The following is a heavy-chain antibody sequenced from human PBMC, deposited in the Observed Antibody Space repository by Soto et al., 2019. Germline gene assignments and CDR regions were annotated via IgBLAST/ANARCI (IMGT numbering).Heavy chain of an antibody. CDR2: INPSGGST. Sequence: ASVKVSCKASGYTFITYYIHWVRQAPGQGLEWMGFINPSGGSTSYAQKFQARVTMTRDTSTSTVYMELSSLRSEDTAVYYCARNVNSGFDYWGQGTMVTVSS. CDR3: ARNVNSGFDY. V-gene: IGHV1-46*01. CDR1: GYTFITYY. D-gene: IGHD1-20*01. J-gene: IGHJ4*02.